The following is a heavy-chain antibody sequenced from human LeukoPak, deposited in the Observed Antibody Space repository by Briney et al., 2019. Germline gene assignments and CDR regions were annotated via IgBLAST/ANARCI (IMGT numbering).Heavy chain of an antibody. Sequence: SETLSLTCTVSGGSISGYNWNWIRQPPGKGLEWIGYIYHSGSTYYNPSLKSRVTISVDRSKNQFSLKLSSVTAADTAVYYCARSPITMVRGTLYLDYWGQGTLVTVSS. CDR1: GGSISGYN. CDR2: IYHSGST. V-gene: IGHV4-59*12. CDR3: ARSPITMVRGTLYLDY. J-gene: IGHJ4*02. D-gene: IGHD3-10*01.